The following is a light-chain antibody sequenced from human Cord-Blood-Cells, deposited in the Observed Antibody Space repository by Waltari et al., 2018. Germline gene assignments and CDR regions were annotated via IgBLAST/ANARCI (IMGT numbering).Light chain of an antibody. J-gene: IGLJ2*01. CDR3: CSYAGSVV. Sequence: QSALTRPRSVSGSPGQPVTISCTGTSSDVGGYNYVSWYQHHPGKAPKLMIYDVSKRPSGVPDRFSGSKSGNTASLTISGLQAEDEADYYCCSYAGSVVFGGGTKLTVL. V-gene: IGLV2-11*01. CDR2: DVS. CDR1: SSDVGGYNY.